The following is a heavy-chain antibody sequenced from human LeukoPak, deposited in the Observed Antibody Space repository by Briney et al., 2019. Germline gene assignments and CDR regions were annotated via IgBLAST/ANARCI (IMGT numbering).Heavy chain of an antibody. D-gene: IGHD4-17*01. J-gene: IGHJ5*02. Sequence: SETLSLTCTVSGGSISSSSYYWGWIRQPPGKGLEWIGSIYYSGSTYYNPSLKSRVTISVDTSKNQFSLKLSSVTAADTAVYHCARTTVTTGNWFDPWGQGTLVTVSS. V-gene: IGHV4-39*01. CDR1: GGSISSSSYY. CDR3: ARTTVTTGNWFDP. CDR2: IYYSGST.